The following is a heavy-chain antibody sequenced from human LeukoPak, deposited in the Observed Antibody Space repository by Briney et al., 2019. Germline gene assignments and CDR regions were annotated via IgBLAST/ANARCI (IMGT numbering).Heavy chain of an antibody. CDR1: GFTFSSYA. J-gene: IGHJ4*02. Sequence: PGGSLRLSCAASGFTFSSYAMSWVRQAPGKGLEWVSAISGSGGSTYYADSVKGRFTISRDDSKNTLYLQMNSLRAEDTAVYYCAKDGLRLTRPHDYWGQGTLVTVSS. V-gene: IGHV3-23*01. CDR3: AKDGLRLTRPHDY. D-gene: IGHD2-2*01. CDR2: ISGSGGST.